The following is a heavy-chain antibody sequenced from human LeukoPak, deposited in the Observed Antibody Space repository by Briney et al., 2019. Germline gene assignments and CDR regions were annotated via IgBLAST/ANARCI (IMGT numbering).Heavy chain of an antibody. V-gene: IGHV1-8*02. D-gene: IGHD3-3*01. CDR2: MNPNSGNT. CDR1: GGTFSSYA. CDR3: ARAHYDFWSGYYTVDY. Sequence: ASVKVSCKASGGTFSSYAISWVRQATGQGLEWMGWMNPNSGNTGYAQKFQGRVTMTRNTSISTAYMELSSLRSEDTAVYYCARAHYDFWSGYYTVDYWGQGTLVTVSS. J-gene: IGHJ4*02.